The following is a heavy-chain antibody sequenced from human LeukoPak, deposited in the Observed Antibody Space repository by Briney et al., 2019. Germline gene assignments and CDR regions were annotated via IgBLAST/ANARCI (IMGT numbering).Heavy chain of an antibody. V-gene: IGHV4-59*01. D-gene: IGHD3-9*01. J-gene: IGHJ4*02. CDR1: GGSISSFL. CDR3: ARLAPGNYDILTGDPKVVFDY. CDR2: VHSSGST. Sequence: SETLSLTCTVSGGSISSFLGSWIRQPPGKGLEWIGYVHSSGSTKYNPSLKSRLIISVDMSKNQFSLKLRSVSVADTAVYYCARLAPGNYDILTGDPKVVFDYWGQGALVTVSS.